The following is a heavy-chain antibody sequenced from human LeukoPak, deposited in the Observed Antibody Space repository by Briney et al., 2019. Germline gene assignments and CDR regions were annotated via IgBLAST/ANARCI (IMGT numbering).Heavy chain of an antibody. CDR2: IYYSGIT. D-gene: IGHD5-12*01. V-gene: IGHV4-59*08. Sequence: MTSETLSLTCTVSGGSISSYYWSWIRQPPGKGLEWIGYIYYSGITNYNPSLKSRVTISVDTSKNQFSLKLSSVTAADTAVYYCARQRSGYDLYFDYWGQGTLVTVSS. CDR3: ARQRSGYDLYFDY. J-gene: IGHJ4*02. CDR1: GGSISSYY.